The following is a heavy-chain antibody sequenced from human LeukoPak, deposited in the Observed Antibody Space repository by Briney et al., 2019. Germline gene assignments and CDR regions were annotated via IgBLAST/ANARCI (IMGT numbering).Heavy chain of an antibody. CDR1: GGTFSSYA. V-gene: IGHV1-69*04. CDR3: AREIIKDDYWSDYPPLNCFDP. CDR2: IIPILGIA. Sequence: PVASVKVSCKASGGTFSSYAISWVRQAPGQGLEWMGRIIPILGIANYAQKLQGRVTMTTDTSTSTAYMELRSLRSDDTAVYYCAREIIKDDYWSDYPPLNCFDPWGQGTLVTVSS. D-gene: IGHD3-3*01. J-gene: IGHJ5*02.